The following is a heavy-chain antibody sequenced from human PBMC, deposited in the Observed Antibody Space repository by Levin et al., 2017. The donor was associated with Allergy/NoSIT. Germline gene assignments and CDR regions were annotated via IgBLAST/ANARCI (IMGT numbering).Heavy chain of an antibody. CDR2: IRNKAHGGTT. CDR3: ARGGPPNYDYNWGSYRDGYFDY. J-gene: IGHJ4*02. D-gene: IGHD3-16*02. CDR1: GFTFGDYA. Sequence: GGSLRLSCTGSGFTFGDYAMSWVRQAPGKGLEGVGFIRNKAHGGTTEYAASVKGRLTIPREDSKRIAYLQMNSLKTEDTAVYFCARGGPPNYDYNWGSYRDGYFDYWGQGTLVTVSS. V-gene: IGHV3-49*04.